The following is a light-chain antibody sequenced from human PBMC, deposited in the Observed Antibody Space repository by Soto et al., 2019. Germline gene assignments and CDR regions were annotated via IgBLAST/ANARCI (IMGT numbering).Light chain of an antibody. Sequence: EIVKTQSPATLSVSPGERATLSCRASQSVSSNLAWYQQKPGQAPRLLIYGASTRATGIPARFSGSGSGTEFTLTISSLQSEDFATYYCQQYNSFSWTFGQGTKVDIK. J-gene: IGKJ1*01. CDR3: QQYNSFSWT. CDR1: QSVSSN. CDR2: GAS. V-gene: IGKV3-15*01.